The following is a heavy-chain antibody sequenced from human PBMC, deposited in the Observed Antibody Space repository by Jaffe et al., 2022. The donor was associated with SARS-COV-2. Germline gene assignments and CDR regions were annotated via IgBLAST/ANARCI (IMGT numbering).Heavy chain of an antibody. Sequence: EVQLVESGGGLVKPGGSLRLSCAASGFTFSSYSMNWVRQAPGKGLEWVSSISSSSSYIYYADSVKGRFTISRDNAKNSLYLQMNSLRAEDTAVYYCARDGGASGSYNGPYYYYYMDVWGKGTTVTVSS. D-gene: IGHD3-10*01. CDR1: GFTFSSYS. J-gene: IGHJ6*03. V-gene: IGHV3-21*01. CDR3: ARDGGASGSYNGPYYYYYMDV. CDR2: ISSSSSYI.